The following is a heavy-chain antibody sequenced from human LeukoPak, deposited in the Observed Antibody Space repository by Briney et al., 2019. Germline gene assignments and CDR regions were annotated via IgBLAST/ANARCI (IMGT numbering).Heavy chain of an antibody. CDR1: GGSISSGSYY. Sequence: SETLSLTCTVSGGSISSGSYYWSWIRQPAGKGLEWIGRIYTSGSTNYNPSLKSRVTISVDTSKNQFSLKLSSVTAADTAVYYCASSKRGYSGYAGYFDYWGQGTLVIVSS. V-gene: IGHV4-61*02. CDR3: ASSKRGYSGYAGYFDY. D-gene: IGHD5-12*01. CDR2: IYTSGST. J-gene: IGHJ4*02.